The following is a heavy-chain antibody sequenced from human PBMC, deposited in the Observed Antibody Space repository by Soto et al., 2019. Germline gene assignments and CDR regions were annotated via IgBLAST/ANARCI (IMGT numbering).Heavy chain of an antibody. J-gene: IGHJ6*02. CDR1: GGSFSGYY. Sequence: SETLSLTCAVYGGSFSGYYWSWIRQPPGKGLEWIGEINHSGSTNYNPSLKSRVTISVDTSKNQFSLKLSSVTAADTAVYYCASTAARRNHYYYYYGRDVWGQGTTVTVS. CDR2: INHSGST. V-gene: IGHV4-34*01. D-gene: IGHD6-6*01. CDR3: ASTAARRNHYYYYYGRDV.